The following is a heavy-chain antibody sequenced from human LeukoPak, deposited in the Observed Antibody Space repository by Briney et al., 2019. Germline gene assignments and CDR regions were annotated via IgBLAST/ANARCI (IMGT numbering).Heavy chain of an antibody. CDR3: ARSRGLFSSWYADY. J-gene: IGHJ4*02. CDR2: IKQDGSEK. D-gene: IGHD6-13*01. Sequence: GGSLRLSCAASGFTFSSYWMSWVRQAPGKGLEWVANIKQDGSEKYYVDSVKGRFTISRDNAKNPLYLQMNSLRAEDTAVYYCARSRGLFSSWYADYWGQGTLVTVSS. V-gene: IGHV3-7*01. CDR1: GFTFSSYW.